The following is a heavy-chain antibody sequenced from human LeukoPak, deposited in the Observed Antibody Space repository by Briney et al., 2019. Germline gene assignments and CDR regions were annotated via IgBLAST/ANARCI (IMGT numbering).Heavy chain of an antibody. J-gene: IGHJ4*02. Sequence: TSETLSLTCTVSGGSINNYYWSWIRQPPGKGLEYIGYIYYSGSANYNPSLKSRVTISVDTSKNQFSLKLSSVTAADTAVYYCARANRYYDSSGYGEGFDYWGQGTLVTVSS. D-gene: IGHD3-22*01. CDR3: ARANRYYDSSGYGEGFDY. CDR1: GGSINNYY. V-gene: IGHV4-59*01. CDR2: IYYSGSA.